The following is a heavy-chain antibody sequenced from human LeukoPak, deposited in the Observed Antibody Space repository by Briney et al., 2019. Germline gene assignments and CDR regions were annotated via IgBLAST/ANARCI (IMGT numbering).Heavy chain of an antibody. CDR3: AQYYYDSSGAFDI. J-gene: IGHJ3*02. CDR2: IYYSGST. V-gene: IGHV4-59*08. CDR1: GGSISSYY. Sequence: SETLSLTCTVSGGSISSYYWSWIRQPPGKGLEWIGYIYYSGSTNYNPSLKSRVTISVDTSKNQFSLKLSSVTAADTAVYYCAQYYYDSSGAFDIWGQATMVTVSS. D-gene: IGHD3-22*01.